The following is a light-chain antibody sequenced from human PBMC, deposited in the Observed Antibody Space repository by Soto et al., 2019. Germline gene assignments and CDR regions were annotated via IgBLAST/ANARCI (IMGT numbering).Light chain of an antibody. CDR2: AAS. J-gene: IGKJ3*01. CDR3: QQYDNYPFT. Sequence: DIQMTQSPSSLSASVGDRVTITCRASQRISTWLAWYQQKPGKGPRSLIYAASRLQNGVPPRFSGSGSGTEFTLTISSLEPEDFGTYYCQQYDNYPFTFGPGTKVDV. CDR1: QRISTW. V-gene: IGKV1D-16*01.